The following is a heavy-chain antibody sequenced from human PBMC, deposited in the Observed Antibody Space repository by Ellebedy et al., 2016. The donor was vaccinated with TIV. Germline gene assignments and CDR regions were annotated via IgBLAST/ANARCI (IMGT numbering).Heavy chain of an antibody. Sequence: GESLKISXAASGFTFSSYGMHWVRQAPGKGLEWVAVISYDGSNKYYADSVKGRFTISRDNSKNTLYLQMNSLRAEDTAVYYCAKDRPYCGGDCYSPDYYYGMDVWGQGTTVTVSS. D-gene: IGHD2-21*01. CDR1: GFTFSSYG. V-gene: IGHV3-30*18. CDR2: ISYDGSNK. CDR3: AKDRPYCGGDCYSPDYYYGMDV. J-gene: IGHJ6*02.